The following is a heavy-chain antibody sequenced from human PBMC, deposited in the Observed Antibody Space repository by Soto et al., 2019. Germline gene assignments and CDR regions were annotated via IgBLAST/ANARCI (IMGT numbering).Heavy chain of an antibody. CDR1: GGSISSGGYS. J-gene: IGHJ4*02. CDR3: ASAGSLGPVAADY. Sequence: QLQLQESGSGLVKPSQTLSLTCTVSGGSISSGGYSWSWIRQPPGKGLEWIGYIYHSGSTYYNPSIKSRVTISVDSSKIQFSLRLRSVTASEKSVYSSASAGSLGPVAADYWCQGTQITVS. V-gene: IGHV4-30-2*01. D-gene: IGHD6-19*01. CDR2: IYHSGST.